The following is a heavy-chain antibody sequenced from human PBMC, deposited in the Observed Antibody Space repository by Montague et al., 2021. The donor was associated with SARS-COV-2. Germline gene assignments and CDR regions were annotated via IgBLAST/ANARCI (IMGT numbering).Heavy chain of an antibody. Sequence: SETLSHTCTVSGVSISSYYWTWIRQPPGKGLEWIGFTYYSGSTNYNPSLKSRVTISVDTSKNQFSLKLSSVTAADTAVYYCAKQALTRYCTSTTCFGAAFDIWGQGTMVTVSS. CDR2: TYYSGST. J-gene: IGHJ3*02. CDR3: AKQALTRYCTSTTCFGAAFDI. V-gene: IGHV4-59*08. CDR1: GVSISSYY. D-gene: IGHD2-2*01.